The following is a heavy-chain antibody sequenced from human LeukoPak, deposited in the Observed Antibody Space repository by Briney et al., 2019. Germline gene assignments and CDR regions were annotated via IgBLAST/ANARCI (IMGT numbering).Heavy chain of an antibody. Sequence: PGASVKVSCKASGYTFTKNYMHWVRQAPGQGIEWMGGVIPILGRANYAHKFQDRVMITADESTSTTYMELSSLRLEDTAVYYCARVGVAVAGHSYYFDNWGQGTLVTVSS. D-gene: IGHD6-19*01. CDR2: VIPILGRA. V-gene: IGHV1-69*13. CDR3: ARVGVAVAGHSYYFDN. J-gene: IGHJ4*02. CDR1: GYTFTKNY.